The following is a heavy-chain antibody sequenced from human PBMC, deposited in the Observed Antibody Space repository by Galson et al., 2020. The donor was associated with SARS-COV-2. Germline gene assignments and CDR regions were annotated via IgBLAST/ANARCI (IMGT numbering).Heavy chain of an antibody. Sequence: GESLKISCAASGFTFSSYAMHWVRQAPGKGLEWVGLLRNNAPNEVYVDSVKGRFTISRDNSKNTVYLQMNSLRVEDTAMYFCARGNGSGAYLIDYWGQGTLLTVSS. CDR2: LRNNAPNE. CDR3: ARGNGSGAYLIDY. D-gene: IGHD3-10*01. CDR1: GFTFSSYA. V-gene: IGHV3-30*02. J-gene: IGHJ4*02.